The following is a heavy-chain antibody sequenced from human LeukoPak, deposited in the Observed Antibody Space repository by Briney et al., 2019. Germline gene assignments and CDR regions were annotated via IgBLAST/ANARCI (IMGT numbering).Heavy chain of an antibody. CDR3: ARDRWYAFDY. J-gene: IGHJ4*02. CDR2: ISASSGDT. V-gene: IGHV1-18*01. D-gene: IGHD6-13*01. Sequence: ASVKVSCKASGYTFTINGISWVRQAPGRGLEWMGWISASSGDTIYAEKFHGRVTLTKDTSTSTASLELNSLTYDDTAVYYCARDRWYAFDYWGQGTLVTVSS. CDR1: GYTFTING.